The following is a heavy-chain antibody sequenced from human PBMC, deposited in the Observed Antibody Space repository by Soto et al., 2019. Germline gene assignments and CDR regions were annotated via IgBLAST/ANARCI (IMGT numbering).Heavy chain of an antibody. CDR3: AREPTGWIQSTGGLDY. J-gene: IGHJ4*02. D-gene: IGHD5-18*01. V-gene: IGHV3-48*02. CDR1: GFTFSSYS. CDR2: ISSSSSTI. Sequence: PGGSLRLSCAASGFTFSSYSMNWVRQAPGKGLEWVSYISSSSSTIYYADSVKGRFTISRDNAKNSLYLQMNSLRDEDTAVYYCAREPTGWIQSTGGLDYWGQGNLVTLSS.